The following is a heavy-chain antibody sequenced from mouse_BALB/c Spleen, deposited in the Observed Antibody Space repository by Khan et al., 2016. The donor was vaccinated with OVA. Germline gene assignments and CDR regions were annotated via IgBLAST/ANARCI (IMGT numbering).Heavy chain of an antibody. J-gene: IGHJ3*01. Sequence: SSYAAFCSFKDYNINWIRQRTGQGLEWIGEIYPGSDNTFYNEKFRGKATLTADKSSSTTYMQLSSLTSEDSAVDFSAREWAAGFPYWGQVILVTVSA. CDR1: FCSFKDYN. CDR2: IYPGSDNT. V-gene: IGHV1-77*01. CDR3: AREWAAGFPY.